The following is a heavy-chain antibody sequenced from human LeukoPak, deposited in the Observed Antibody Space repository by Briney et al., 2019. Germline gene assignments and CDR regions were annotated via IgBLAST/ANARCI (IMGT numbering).Heavy chain of an antibody. D-gene: IGHD6-6*01. J-gene: IGHJ5*02. V-gene: IGHV4-34*01. CDR2: INHSGST. CDR1: GGSFSGYY. Sequence: SETLSLTCAVYGGSFSGYYWSWIRQPPGKGLEWIGEINHSGSTNYNPSLKSRVTISVDTSKNQFSLKLSSVTAADTAVYYCAREKYISSSGWFDPWGQGTLVTVSS. CDR3: AREKYISSSGWFDP.